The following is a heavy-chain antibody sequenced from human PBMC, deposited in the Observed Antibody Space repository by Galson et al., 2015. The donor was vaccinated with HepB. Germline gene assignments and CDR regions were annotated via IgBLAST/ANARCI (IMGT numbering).Heavy chain of an antibody. J-gene: IGHJ6*02. V-gene: IGHV1-2*04. CDR3: ARDPRPYYDFWSGKYYYGMDV. CDR2: INPNSGGT. Sequence: SVKVSCKASGYTFTGYYMHWVRQAPGQGLEWMGWINPNSGGTNYAQKFQGWVTMTRDTSISTAYMELSRLRSDDTAVYYCARDPRPYYDFWSGKYYYGMDVWGQGTTVTVSS. CDR1: GYTFTGYY. D-gene: IGHD3-3*01.